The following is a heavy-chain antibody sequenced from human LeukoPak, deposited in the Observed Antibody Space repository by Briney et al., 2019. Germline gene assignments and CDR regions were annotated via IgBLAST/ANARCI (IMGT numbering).Heavy chain of an antibody. CDR3: ARDTDYGDYVLNFQH. V-gene: IGHV3-53*01. J-gene: IGHJ1*01. Sequence: GGSLRLSCAASGFTVSSNYMSWVRQAPGKGLEWVSVIYSGGSTYYADSVKGRFTISRDNSKNTLCLQMNSLRAEDTAVYYCARDTDYGDYVLNFQHWGQGTLVTVSS. D-gene: IGHD4-17*01. CDR2: IYSGGST. CDR1: GFTVSSNY.